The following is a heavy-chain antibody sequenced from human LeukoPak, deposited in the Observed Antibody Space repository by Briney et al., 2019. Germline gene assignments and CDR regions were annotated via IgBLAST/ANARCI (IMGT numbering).Heavy chain of an antibody. CDR3: ARVYRTYYDTLMDV. CDR2: IKQDGSEK. J-gene: IGHJ6*03. Sequence: GGSLRLSCAASGVTVSSNYMSWVRQAPGKGLERVANIKQDGSEKYYVDSVKGGFTISRDNAKNSLYLQMNSLRAEDTTVYYCARVYRTYYDTLMDVWGKGTTVTVS. D-gene: IGHD3-9*01. V-gene: IGHV3-7*01. CDR1: GVTVSSNY.